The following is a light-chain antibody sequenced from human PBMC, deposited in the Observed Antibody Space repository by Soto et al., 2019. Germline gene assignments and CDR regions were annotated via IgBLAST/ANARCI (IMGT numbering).Light chain of an antibody. V-gene: IGKV3-11*01. Sequence: EIVLTQSPATLSLSPGERATLSCRASQSVGSYLAWYQQKPGQAPRLLTYDASTRATGIPARFSGSGSGTDFTLTISSLEPEDFAVYFCQQRTNWPPVTFGGGTKVEIK. CDR1: QSVGSY. CDR2: DAS. J-gene: IGKJ4*01. CDR3: QQRTNWPPVT.